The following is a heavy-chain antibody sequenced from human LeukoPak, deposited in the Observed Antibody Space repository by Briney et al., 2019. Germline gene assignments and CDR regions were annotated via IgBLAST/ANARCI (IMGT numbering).Heavy chain of an antibody. CDR3: ARDPSAVAGILAFDY. Sequence: GASVTVSCKASGYTFTGYYMHWVRQAPGQGLEWMGWINPNSGGTNYAQKFQGRVTMTRDTSISTAYMELSRLRSDDTAVYYCARDPSAVAGILAFDYWGQGTLVTVSS. CDR1: GYTFTGYY. CDR2: INPNSGGT. V-gene: IGHV1-2*02. J-gene: IGHJ4*02. D-gene: IGHD6-19*01.